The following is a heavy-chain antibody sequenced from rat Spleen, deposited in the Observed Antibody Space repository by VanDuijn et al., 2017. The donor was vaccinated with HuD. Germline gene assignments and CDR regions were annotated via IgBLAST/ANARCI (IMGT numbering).Heavy chain of an antibody. J-gene: IGHJ2*01. CDR1: GFSLTSYT. V-gene: IGHV2-15*01. D-gene: IGHD1-2*01. Sequence: QVQLKESGPGLVQPSQTLSLTCTVSGFSLTSYTVSWVRQPPGKGLEWMGAIWSGGSTDYNSGLKSRLSISRDTSKSQLFLQMNDLQTEDTAMYFCARSDYSSPYYFDYWGQGVMVTVSS. CDR2: IWSGGST. CDR3: ARSDYSSPYYFDY.